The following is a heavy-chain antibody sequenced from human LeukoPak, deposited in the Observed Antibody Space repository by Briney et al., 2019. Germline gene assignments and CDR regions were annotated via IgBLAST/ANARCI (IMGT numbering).Heavy chain of an antibody. CDR1: GYTFTSYG. CDR3: ARDLYCSSTSCPLGWWFDP. V-gene: IGHV1-18*01. CDR2: ISAYNGNT. D-gene: IGHD2-2*01. J-gene: IGHJ5*02. Sequence: ASVKVSCKASGYTFTSYGVSWVRQAPGQGLEWMGWISAYNGNTNYAQKLQGRVTMTTDTSTSTAYMELRSLRSDDTAVYYCARDLYCSSTSCPLGWWFDPWGQGTLVTVSS.